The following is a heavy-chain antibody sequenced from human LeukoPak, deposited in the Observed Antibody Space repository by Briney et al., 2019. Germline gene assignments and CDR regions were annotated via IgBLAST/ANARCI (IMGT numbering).Heavy chain of an antibody. D-gene: IGHD2-2*01. CDR1: GFTFSSYA. CDR3: AKDLGPRSFIVVVPAAITFDY. CDR2: INGSGGST. J-gene: IGHJ4*02. Sequence: GGSLRLSCAASGFTFSSYAMSWVRQAPGKGLEWVSAINGSGGSTYYADSVKGRFTISRDNSKNTLYLQMNSLRAEDTAVYYCAKDLGPRSFIVVVPAAITFDYWGQGTLVTVSS. V-gene: IGHV3-23*01.